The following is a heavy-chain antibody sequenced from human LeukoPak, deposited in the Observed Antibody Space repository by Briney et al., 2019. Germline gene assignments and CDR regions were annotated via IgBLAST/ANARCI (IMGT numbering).Heavy chain of an antibody. CDR1: GFTFSSYA. D-gene: IGHD3-3*01. CDR3: ARDHQAHYDFWSGYSAGFDY. V-gene: IGHV3-33*08. CDR2: IWYDGSNK. J-gene: IGHJ4*02. Sequence: PGGSLRLSCAASGFTFSSYAMSWVRQAPGKGLEWVAVIWYDGSNKYYADSVKGRFTISRDNSKNTLYLQMNSLRAEDTAVYYCARDHQAHYDFWSGYSAGFDYWGQGTLVTVSS.